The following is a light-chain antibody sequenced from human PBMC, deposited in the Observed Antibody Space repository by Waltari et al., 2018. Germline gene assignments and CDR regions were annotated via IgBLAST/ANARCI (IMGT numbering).Light chain of an antibody. CDR2: RVA. CDR3: SSSTTTSAHVI. J-gene: IGLJ2*01. Sequence: QSALTQPASVSGSPGQSISISCSGSINDVGSSTFVSWYQQRPGKAPKLIVFRVANRPAGISSRFSGSKSGNAASLTISGLQAEDEALYYCSSSTTTSAHVIFGGGTMLTVL. V-gene: IGLV2-14*03. CDR1: INDVGSSTF.